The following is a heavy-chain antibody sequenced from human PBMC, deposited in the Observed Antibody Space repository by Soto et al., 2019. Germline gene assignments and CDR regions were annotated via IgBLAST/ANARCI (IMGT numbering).Heavy chain of an antibody. J-gene: IGHJ4*02. V-gene: IGHV1-46*03. CDR2: INPNGGST. CDR3: ARGLASGDY. CDR1: GYTLTSFY. Sequence: QVQLVQPGAEVKKPGASVKLSCKASGYTLTSFYIHWVRQAPGQGLEWMGIINPNGGSTNYAHNFQGRVTMTRDTSTSTVYMGLSSLRSEDTAVYYCARGLASGDYWGQGTLVTVSS. D-gene: IGHD6-6*01.